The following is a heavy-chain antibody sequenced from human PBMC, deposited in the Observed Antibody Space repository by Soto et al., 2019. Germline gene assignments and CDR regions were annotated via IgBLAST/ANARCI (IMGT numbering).Heavy chain of an antibody. CDR2: LIPIFGTA. Sequence: QVQVVQSGAEVKKPGSSVKVSCKASGDTFYNYAISWVRQAPGRGLEWMGGLIPIFGTANYAHKFQGRVTITADESASTAYMELSSVRPEDTAVYYCARTYSSASWGRYYYYYYGMDVWGQGTTVTVSS. CDR3: ARTYSSASWGRYYYYYYGMDV. D-gene: IGHD6-6*01. CDR1: GDTFYNYA. J-gene: IGHJ6*02. V-gene: IGHV1-69*01.